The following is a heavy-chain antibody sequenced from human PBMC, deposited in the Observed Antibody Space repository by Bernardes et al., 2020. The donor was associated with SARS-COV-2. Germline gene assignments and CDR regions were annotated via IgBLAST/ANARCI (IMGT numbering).Heavy chain of an antibody. V-gene: IGHV3-7*04. Sequence: GGSLRLSCAASGFTFSSYWMSWVRQAPGKGLEWVANIKQDGSEKYYVDSVKGRFTISRDNAKNSLYLQMNSLRAEDTAVYYCARDMWDYYDSSGYPGDWGQGTLVTVSS. CDR3: ARDMWDYYDSSGYPGD. D-gene: IGHD3-22*01. CDR2: IKQDGSEK. J-gene: IGHJ4*02. CDR1: GFTFSSYW.